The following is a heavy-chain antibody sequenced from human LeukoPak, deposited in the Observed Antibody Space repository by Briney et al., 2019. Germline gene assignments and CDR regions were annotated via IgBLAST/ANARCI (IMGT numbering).Heavy chain of an antibody. CDR3: AHGLWHYDAFDV. J-gene: IGHJ3*01. D-gene: IGHD3-10*01. CDR2: IKSKSDGETT. V-gene: IGHV3-15*01. Sequence: GGSLRLSCAASGSTFPNAWMNWVRQAPGKGLEWVGRIKSKSDGETTDYAAPVKGRFTISRDDPKITLYLQMNSLKTEDTAVYYCAHGLWHYDAFDVWGQGTMVTVSP. CDR1: GSTFPNAW.